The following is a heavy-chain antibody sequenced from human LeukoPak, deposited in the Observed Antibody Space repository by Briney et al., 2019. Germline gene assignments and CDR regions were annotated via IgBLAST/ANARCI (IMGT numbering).Heavy chain of an antibody. CDR1: GYTFTSYG. CDR2: ISAYNGNT. J-gene: IGHJ6*02. CDR3: ARGPGTTNGWGYYYYGMDV. Sequence: GASVKVSCKASGYTFTSYGISWVRQAPGQGLEWMGWISAYNGNTNYAQKLQGRVTMTTDASTSTAYMELRSLRSDDTAVYYCARGPGTTNGWGYYYYGMDVWGQGTTVTVSS. V-gene: IGHV1-18*01. D-gene: IGHD2/OR15-2a*01.